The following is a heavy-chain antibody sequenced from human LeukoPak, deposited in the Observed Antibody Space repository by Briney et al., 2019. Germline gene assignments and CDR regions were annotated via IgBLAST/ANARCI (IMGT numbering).Heavy chain of an antibody. CDR2: ISSSSRDI. J-gene: IGHJ4*02. D-gene: IGHD3-22*01. Sequence: GRSLRLSCAASGFTFSSYGMHWVRQAPGKGLEWVSSISSSSRDINYADSVKGRFTISRDNAWNSLYLQMNSLRAEDTAVYYCARDSDSSGHYYMDYFDYWGQGALVTVSS. CDR3: ARDSDSSGHYYMDYFDY. V-gene: IGHV3-21*01. CDR1: GFTFSSYG.